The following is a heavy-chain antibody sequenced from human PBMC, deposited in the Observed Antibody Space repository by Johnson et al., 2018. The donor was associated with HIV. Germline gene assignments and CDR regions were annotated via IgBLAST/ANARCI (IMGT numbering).Heavy chain of an antibody. CDR1: GFTFSSYA. CDR2: ISYDGSNK. J-gene: IGHJ3*02. V-gene: IGHV3-30*04. CDR3: AGVGRGATIDDAYEI. Sequence: QVQLVESGGGVVQPGRSLRLSCAASGFTFSSYAMHWVRQAPGKGLEWVAVISYDGSNKYYADSVKGRFTISRDNSKNTLYLQMNSLRAEDTAVYYCAGVGRGATIDDAYEICGKGTMVNGSP. D-gene: IGHD1-26*01.